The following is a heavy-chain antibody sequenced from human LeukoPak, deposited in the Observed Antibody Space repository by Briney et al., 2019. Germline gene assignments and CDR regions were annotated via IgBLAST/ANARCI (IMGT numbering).Heavy chain of an antibody. CDR2: IDDSGNT. V-gene: IGHV4-59*08. CDR1: GGSISRYY. Sequence: ASETLSLTCTVSGGSISRYYWSWLRRPPGKGLEWLGYIDDSGNTDYNPSLKSQVTISVDTSKNQFSLKLSSVTAADTAVYYCARGREYYYDSSGYHDYGMDVWGQGTTVTVSS. D-gene: IGHD3-22*01. J-gene: IGHJ6*02. CDR3: ARGREYYYDSSGYHDYGMDV.